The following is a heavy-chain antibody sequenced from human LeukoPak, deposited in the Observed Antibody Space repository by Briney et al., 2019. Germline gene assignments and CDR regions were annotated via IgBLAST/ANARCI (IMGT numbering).Heavy chain of an antibody. CDR3: ARGVGTGWYFYYYMDV. Sequence: ASVKVSCKASGYTFTSYAMSWVRQAPGQGLEWMGWINTNTGNPTYAQGFTGRFVFSLDTSVSTSYLQISSLKAEDTAVCYCARGVGTGWYFYYYMDVWGKGTTVTVSS. D-gene: IGHD6-19*01. J-gene: IGHJ6*03. V-gene: IGHV7-4-1*02. CDR1: GYTFTSYA. CDR2: INTNTGNP.